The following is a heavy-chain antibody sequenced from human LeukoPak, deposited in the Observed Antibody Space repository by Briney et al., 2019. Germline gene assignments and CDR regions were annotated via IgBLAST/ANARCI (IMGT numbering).Heavy chain of an antibody. Sequence: GASVKVSCKASGYTFTSYYMHWVRQAPGKGLEGMGIINPSGGSTSYAQKFQGRVTMTRDTSTSTVYVELSSLRSEDTAVYYCARDGNYDSSGYYFDYWGQGTLVTVSS. CDR2: INPSGGST. CDR1: GYTFTSYY. D-gene: IGHD3-22*01. J-gene: IGHJ4*02. CDR3: ARDGNYDSSGYYFDY. V-gene: IGHV1-46*01.